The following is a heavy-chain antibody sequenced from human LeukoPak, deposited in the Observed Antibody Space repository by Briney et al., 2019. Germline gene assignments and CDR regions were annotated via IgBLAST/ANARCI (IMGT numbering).Heavy chain of an antibody. CDR2: ISGSGGST. J-gene: IGHJ4*02. CDR1: GFTFSSYA. Sequence: PGGSLRLSCAASGFTFSSYAMSRVGQAPWKGLEWVSAISGSGGSTYYADSVKGRFTISRDNSKNTLYLQMNSLRAEDTAVYYCAKLPDYGDYWGQGTLVTVSS. V-gene: IGHV3-23*01. CDR3: AKLPDYGDY.